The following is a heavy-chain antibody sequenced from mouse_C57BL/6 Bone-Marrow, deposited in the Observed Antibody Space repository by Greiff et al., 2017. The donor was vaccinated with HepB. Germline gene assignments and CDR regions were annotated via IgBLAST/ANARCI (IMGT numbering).Heavy chain of an antibody. D-gene: IGHD1-1*01. CDR3: ARGLYYYGSSYQYYAMDY. J-gene: IGHJ4*01. CDR1: GYTFTSYW. Sequence: VQLQQPGAELVMPGASVKLSCKASGYTFTSYWMHWVKQRLGQGLEWIGEIDPSDSYTNYNQKFKGKSTLTVDKSSSTAYMQLSSLTSEDSAVYYCARGLYYYGSSYQYYAMDYWGQGTSVTVSS. V-gene: IGHV1-69*01. CDR2: IDPSDSYT.